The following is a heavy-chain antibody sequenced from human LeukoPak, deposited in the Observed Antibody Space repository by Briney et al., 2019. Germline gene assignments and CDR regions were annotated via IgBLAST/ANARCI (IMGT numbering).Heavy chain of an antibody. D-gene: IGHD1-26*01. V-gene: IGHV3-7*01. J-gene: IGHJ4*02. CDR2: IQQDGSER. CDR1: GFTFSSHW. Sequence: PGGSLRLSCAASGFTFSSHWMSWVRQAPGKGLEWVANIQQDGSERYYVDSVKGRFTISRDNAKNSLYLQMNSLRAEDTAVYYCARDKVVGATSFDYWGQGTLVTVSS. CDR3: ARDKVVGATSFDY.